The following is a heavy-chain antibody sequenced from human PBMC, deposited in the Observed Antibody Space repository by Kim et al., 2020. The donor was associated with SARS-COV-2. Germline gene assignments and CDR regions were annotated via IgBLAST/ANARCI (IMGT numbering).Heavy chain of an antibody. Sequence: NPSLKSRVTISVDRSKNQFSLKLSSVTAADTAVYYCASLPEYYYYGMDVWGQGTTVTVSS. CDR3: ASLPEYYYYGMDV. V-gene: IGHV4-30-2*01. J-gene: IGHJ6*02.